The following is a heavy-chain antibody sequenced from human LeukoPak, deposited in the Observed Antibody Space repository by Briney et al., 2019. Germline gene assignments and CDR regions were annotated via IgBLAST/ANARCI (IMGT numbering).Heavy chain of an antibody. Sequence: SETLSLTCTVSGGSTDNYYWSWIRQSPGKGLEWVGYVHSGGRTNSSPSLRSRVTMSVDTSKNQFSLKLSSVTAADTAVYYCARDTYDYDYGSAYIDYFDSWGQGILVTVSS. CDR3: ARDTYDYDYGSAYIDYFDS. V-gene: IGHV4-59*01. CDR1: GGSTDNYY. CDR2: VHSGGRT. D-gene: IGHD3-16*01. J-gene: IGHJ4*02.